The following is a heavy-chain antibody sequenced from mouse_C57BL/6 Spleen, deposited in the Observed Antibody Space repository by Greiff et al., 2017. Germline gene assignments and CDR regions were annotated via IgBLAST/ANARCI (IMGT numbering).Heavy chain of an antibody. Sequence: EVQVEQSGAGLVQPGGSMKLSCVASGFTFSNYWMNWVRQSPEKGLEWVAQIRLKSDNYATHYAESVKGRFTISRDDSKSSVYLQMNNLRAEDTGIDFYSGLDDSDLDYWGQGTTLTVSA. CDR3: SGLDDSDLDY. V-gene: IGHV6-3*01. CDR2: IRLKSDNYAT. J-gene: IGHJ2*01. CDR1: GFTFSNYW. D-gene: IGHD2-4*01.